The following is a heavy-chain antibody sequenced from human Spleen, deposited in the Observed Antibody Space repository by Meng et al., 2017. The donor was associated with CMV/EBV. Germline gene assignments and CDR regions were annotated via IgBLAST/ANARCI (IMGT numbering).Heavy chain of an antibody. D-gene: IGHD6-19*01. CDR2: IWYDGSNK. CDR1: GFIFSDYE. Sequence: GGSLRLSCAASGFIFSDYEMNWVRQAPGKGLEWVAVIWYDGSNKYYADSVKGRFTISRDNSKNTLYLQMNSLRAEDTAVYYCAKDRAGRAVASYFDYWGQGTLVTVSS. J-gene: IGHJ4*02. CDR3: AKDRAGRAVASYFDY. V-gene: IGHV3-33*06.